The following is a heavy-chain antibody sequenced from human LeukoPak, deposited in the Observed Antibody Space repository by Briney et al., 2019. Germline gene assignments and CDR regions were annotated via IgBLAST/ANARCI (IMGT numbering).Heavy chain of an antibody. J-gene: IGHJ4*02. D-gene: IGHD5-18*01. CDR2: INHSGST. Sequence: SETLSLTCAVYGGSFSGYYWSWIRQPPGKGLEWIGEINHSGSTNYNPSLKSRVTISVDTSKNQFSLKLSSVNAADTAVYYCARRGGRIRYSYGPPSDYWGQGTLVTVSS. V-gene: IGHV4-34*01. CDR1: GGSFSGYY. CDR3: ARRGGRIRYSYGPPSDY.